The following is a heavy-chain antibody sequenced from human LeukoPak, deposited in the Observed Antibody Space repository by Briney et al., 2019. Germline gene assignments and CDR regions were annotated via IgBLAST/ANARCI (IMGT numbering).Heavy chain of an antibody. CDR1: GFTFSSYS. J-gene: IGHJ3*02. D-gene: IGHD1-26*01. CDR2: ISSSSSTI. Sequence: PGGSLRLSCAASGFTFSSYSMNWVRQAPGKGLEWVSYISSSSSTIYYADSVKGRFTISRDNAKSSLYLQMNSLRAEDTAVYYCARDQGGAFDIWGQGTMVTVSS. CDR3: ARDQGGAFDI. V-gene: IGHV3-48*01.